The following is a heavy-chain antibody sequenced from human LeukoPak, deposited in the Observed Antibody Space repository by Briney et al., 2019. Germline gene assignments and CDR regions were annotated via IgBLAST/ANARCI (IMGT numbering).Heavy chain of an antibody. D-gene: IGHD2-15*01. CDR2: MNPNSGNT. V-gene: IGHV1-8*01. J-gene: IGHJ6*02. CDR1: GDTFTSYD. CDR3: ASCSGGSCYPPYYYYGMDV. Sequence: GASVKVSCKASGDTFTSYDINWVRQATGQGLEWMGWMNPNSGNTGYAQKFQGRVTMTRNTSISTAYMELSSLRSEDTAVYYCASCSGGSCYPPYYYYGMDVWGQGTTVTVSS.